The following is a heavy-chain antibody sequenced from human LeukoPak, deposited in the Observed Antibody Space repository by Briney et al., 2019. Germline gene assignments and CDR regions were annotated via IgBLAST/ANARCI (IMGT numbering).Heavy chain of an antibody. CDR2: IYYSGST. D-gene: IGHD3-22*01. J-gene: IGHJ5*02. CDR3: ARGTVVVVITSLDP. V-gene: IGHV4-30-4*08. Sequence: PSETLSLTCTVSGGPISRGDYYWNWIRQPPGKGLEWIGYIYYSGSTYYNPSLKSRVTISVDTSKNQFSLKLSSVTAADTAVYYCARGTVVVVITSLDPWGQGTLVTVSS. CDR1: GGPISRGDYY.